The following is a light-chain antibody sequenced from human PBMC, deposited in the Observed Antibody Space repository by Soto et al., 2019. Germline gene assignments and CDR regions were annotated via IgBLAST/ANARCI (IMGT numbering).Light chain of an antibody. CDR1: QGIRSS. J-gene: IGKJ1*01. Sequence: IQLTQSPSSLSASVGDRVTITCRAGQGIRSSLAWYQQKPGKAPNLLISAASTLQTGVPSRFSGSGSGTDFALTISSLQPEDFATYYCQQSDSYPRTCGQGTKVDIK. CDR2: AAS. CDR3: QQSDSYPRT. V-gene: IGKV1-9*01.